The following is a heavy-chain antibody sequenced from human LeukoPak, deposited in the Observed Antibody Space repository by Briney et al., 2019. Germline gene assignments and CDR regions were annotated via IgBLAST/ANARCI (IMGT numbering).Heavy chain of an antibody. CDR3: AREIYYYDSSGYYWDYYYGMDV. CDR1: GFTFSSYS. J-gene: IGHJ6*02. CDR2: ISSSSSYI. V-gene: IGHV3-21*01. Sequence: GGSLRLSCAASGFTFSSYSMSWVRQAPGKGLEWVSSISSSSSYIYYADSVKGRFTISRDNAKNSLYLQMNSLRAEDTAVYYCAREIYYYDSSGYYWDYYYGMDVWGQGTTVTVSS. D-gene: IGHD3-22*01.